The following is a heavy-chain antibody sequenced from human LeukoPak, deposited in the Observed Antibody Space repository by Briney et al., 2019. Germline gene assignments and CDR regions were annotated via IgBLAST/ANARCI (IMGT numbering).Heavy chain of an antibody. CDR3: ARDRGIAVAGTDYYYGMDV. D-gene: IGHD6-19*01. CDR2: INPSGGST. CDR1: GYTFTDYG. J-gene: IGHJ6*04. Sequence: GASVKVSCKTSGYTFTDYGFSWVRQAPGQGLEWMGIINPSGGSTSYAQKFQGRVTMTRDTSTSTVYMELSSLRSEDTAVYYCARDRGIAVAGTDYYYGMDVWGKGTTVTVSS. V-gene: IGHV1-46*01.